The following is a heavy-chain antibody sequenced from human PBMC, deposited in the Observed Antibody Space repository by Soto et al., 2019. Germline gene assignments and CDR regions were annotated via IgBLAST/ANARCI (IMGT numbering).Heavy chain of an antibody. J-gene: IGHJ5*02. CDR3: ARLVYYDILTGLSRGFDP. CDR1: GGSISGFY. CDR2: IYYSGST. D-gene: IGHD3-9*01. Sequence: SETLSLTCTVSGGSISGFYWSWIRQPPGKGLEWIGYIYYSGSTNFNPSLKSRVTMPVDTSKNQFSLRLSSVTAADTAVYYCARLVYYDILTGLSRGFDPWGQGTLVTVSS. V-gene: IGHV4-59*01.